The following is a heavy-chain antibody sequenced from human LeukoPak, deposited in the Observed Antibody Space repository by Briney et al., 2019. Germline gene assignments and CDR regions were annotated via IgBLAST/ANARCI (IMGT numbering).Heavy chain of an antibody. V-gene: IGHV4-39*01. CDR2: IHYSGST. Sequence: SETLSLTCTVSGGSISSSSYYWGWIRQPPGKGLEWIGSIHYSGSTYYNPSLKSRVTISVDTSKNQFSLKLSSVTAADTAVYYCASSDYYDSSGYYDFDYWGQGTLVTVSS. CDR3: ASSDYYDSSGYYDFDY. CDR1: GGSISSSSYY. D-gene: IGHD3-22*01. J-gene: IGHJ4*02.